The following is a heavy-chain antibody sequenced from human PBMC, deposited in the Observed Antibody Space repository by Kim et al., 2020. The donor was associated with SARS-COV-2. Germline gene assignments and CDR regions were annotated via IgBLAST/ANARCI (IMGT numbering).Heavy chain of an antibody. CDR2: MYYSGST. Sequence: SETLSLTCTVSGDSISSYYWSWIRQPPGKGLEWIGCMYYSGSTNYNPSLKSRVTISLDTSKNQFSLKLSSVTAADTAVYYCARSFQLYYHYMDVWGKGT. J-gene: IGHJ6*03. CDR1: GDSISSYY. D-gene: IGHD2-2*01. V-gene: IGHV4-59*01. CDR3: ARSFQLYYHYMDV.